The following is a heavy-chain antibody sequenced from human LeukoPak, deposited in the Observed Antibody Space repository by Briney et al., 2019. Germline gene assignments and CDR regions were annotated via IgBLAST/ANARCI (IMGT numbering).Heavy chain of an antibody. CDR2: ISNSGGST. D-gene: IGHD1-1*01. CDR3: AKGLERESRLDS. Sequence: GGSLRLSCAASGFTFSTYAMSWVRQAPGKGLEWVSGISNSGGSTYYADSVKGRFTISRDNSKNTLYLQMNSLRAEDTALYYCAKGLERESRLDSWGQGTLVTVSS. J-gene: IGHJ4*02. V-gene: IGHV3-23*01. CDR1: GFTFSTYA.